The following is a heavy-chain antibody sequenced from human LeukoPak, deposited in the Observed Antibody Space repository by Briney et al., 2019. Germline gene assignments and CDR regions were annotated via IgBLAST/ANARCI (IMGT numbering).Heavy chain of an antibody. J-gene: IGHJ2*01. V-gene: IGHV3-48*03. CDR2: ISSSSSTR. CDR3: PRDRAQANRYWFFDL. CDR1: GFTFSSYE. D-gene: IGHD1-14*01. Sequence: GGSLRLSCAASGFTFSSYEMNWVRQAPGKGLEWISYISSSSSTRYYADSVKGRFTISRDNARNSLFLQMNSLRAEDTALYYCPRDRAQANRYWFFDLWGRGTLVSVSS.